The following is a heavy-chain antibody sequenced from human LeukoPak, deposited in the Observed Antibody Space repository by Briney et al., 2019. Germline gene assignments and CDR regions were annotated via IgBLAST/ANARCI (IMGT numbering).Heavy chain of an antibody. CDR2: ISSSSSYI. CDR1: GFTFSSYS. Sequence: GGSLRFSCAASGFTFSSYSMNWVRQAPGKGLEWVSSISSSSSYIYYADSVKGRFTISRDNAKNSLYLQMNSLRAEDTAVYYCASGGQAYGMDVWGQGTTVTVSS. J-gene: IGHJ6*02. V-gene: IGHV3-21*01. CDR3: ASGGQAYGMDV. D-gene: IGHD3-10*01.